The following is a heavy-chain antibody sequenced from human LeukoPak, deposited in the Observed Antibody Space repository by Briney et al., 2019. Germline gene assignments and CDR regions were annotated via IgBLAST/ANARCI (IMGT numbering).Heavy chain of an antibody. CDR2: ISSSGSTI. V-gene: IGHV3-48*03. D-gene: IGHD3-9*01. CDR1: GFTFSSYE. Sequence: PGGSLRLSCAASGFTFSSYEMNWVRQAPGKGLEWVSYISSSGSTIYYADSVKGRFTISRDNAKNSLYLQMNSLRAEDTAVFYCARYSGYAIFTVYPSPVYFDNWGQGTLVTVSS. J-gene: IGHJ4*02. CDR3: ARYSGYAIFTVYPSPVYFDN.